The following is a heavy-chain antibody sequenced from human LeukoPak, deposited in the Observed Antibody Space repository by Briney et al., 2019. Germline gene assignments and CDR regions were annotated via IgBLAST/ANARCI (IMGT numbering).Heavy chain of an antibody. CDR3: ATPSGLVLGSTDYFDY. CDR2: FDPEDGET. J-gene: IGHJ4*02. D-gene: IGHD6-19*01. Sequence: GASVKVSCRVSGYTLTELSMHWVRQAPGKGLEWMGGFDPEDGETIYAQKFQGRVTMTEDTSTDTAYMELSSLRSEDTAVYYCATPSGLVLGSTDYFDYWGQGTLVTVSS. V-gene: IGHV1-24*01. CDR1: GYTLTELS.